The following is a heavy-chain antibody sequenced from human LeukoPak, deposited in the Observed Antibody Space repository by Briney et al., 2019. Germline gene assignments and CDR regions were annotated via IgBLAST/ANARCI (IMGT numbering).Heavy chain of an antibody. D-gene: IGHD3-22*01. Sequence: ASVKVSCKASGYTLTSYYMHWVRQAPGQGLEWMGTINPSSGKINYAQKFQGRVTMTRDTSTSTVYMELSSLRSDDTAVYYCARDLASSGYYWDWGQGTLVTVSS. CDR1: GYTLTSYY. CDR2: INPSSGKI. J-gene: IGHJ4*02. V-gene: IGHV1-46*01. CDR3: ARDLASSGYYWD.